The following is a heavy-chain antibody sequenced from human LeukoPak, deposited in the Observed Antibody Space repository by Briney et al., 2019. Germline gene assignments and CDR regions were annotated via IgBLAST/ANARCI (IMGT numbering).Heavy chain of an antibody. Sequence: PSETLSLTCAVYGGSFSGYYWSWIRQPPGKGLEWIGEINHSGSTNYNPSLKSRVTISVDTSKNQFSLKLSSVTAADTAVYYCARSLRAAAPAGWGQGTLVTVSS. CDR1: GGSFSGYY. CDR3: ARSLRAAAPAG. J-gene: IGHJ4*02. D-gene: IGHD6-13*01. V-gene: IGHV4-34*01. CDR2: INHSGST.